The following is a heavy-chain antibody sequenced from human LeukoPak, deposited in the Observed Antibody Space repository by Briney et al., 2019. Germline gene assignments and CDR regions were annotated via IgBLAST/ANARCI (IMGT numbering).Heavy chain of an antibody. Sequence: GGSLRLSCAASGFTFSSYAMSWVRQAPGKGLEWVSAISGSGGSTYYADSVKGRFTISRDNPKNTLYLQMNSLRAEDTAVYYCAKDLSKSRITMVRGVPSPSDYWGQGTLVTVSS. CDR1: GFTFSSYA. V-gene: IGHV3-23*01. CDR3: AKDLSKSRITMVRGVPSPSDY. D-gene: IGHD3-10*01. J-gene: IGHJ4*02. CDR2: ISGSGGST.